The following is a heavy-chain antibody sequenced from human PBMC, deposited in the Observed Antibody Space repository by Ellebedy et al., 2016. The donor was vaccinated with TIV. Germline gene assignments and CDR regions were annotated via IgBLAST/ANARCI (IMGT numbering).Heavy chain of an antibody. CDR1: GYTSTSYG. CDR2: ISAYNGNT. V-gene: IGHV1-18*01. D-gene: IGHD3-3*01. CDR3: ARAAVESRSDY. J-gene: IGHJ4*02. Sequence: AASVEVSCKASGYTSTSYGISWVRQAPGQGLEWMGWISAYNGNTNYAQKLQGRVTMTTDPSTSTAYMELRSLRSDDTAVYYCARAAVESRSDYWGQGTLVTVSS.